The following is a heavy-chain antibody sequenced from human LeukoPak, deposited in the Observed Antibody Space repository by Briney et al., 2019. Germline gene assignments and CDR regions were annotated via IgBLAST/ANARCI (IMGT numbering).Heavy chain of an antibody. Sequence: GESLKISCKGSGYSFTSYCTGWVRRMPGKGLEWMGIIYPGDSDTRYSPSFQGQVTISADKSISTAYLQWSSLKASDTAMYYCARRVTTGTTSHFDYWGQGTLVTVSS. CDR2: IYPGDSDT. J-gene: IGHJ4*02. CDR1: GYSFTSYC. V-gene: IGHV5-51*01. CDR3: ARRVTTGTTSHFDY. D-gene: IGHD1-1*01.